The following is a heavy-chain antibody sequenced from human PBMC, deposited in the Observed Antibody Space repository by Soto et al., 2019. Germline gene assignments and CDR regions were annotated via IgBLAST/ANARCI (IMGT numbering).Heavy chain of an antibody. V-gene: IGHV4-31*03. CDR3: ARVAYGELRPPNYYFDY. J-gene: IGHJ4*02. D-gene: IGHD3-10*01. CDR1: GGSISSDGYY. Sequence: QVQLQESGPGLVKPSQTLSLTCTVSGGSISSDGYYWSWIRQHPGKGLEWFGYIYYSGSTYYNPSLKSRITISVDTSKNQFSLKLSSVTAADTAVYYCARVAYGELRPPNYYFDYWGQGTLVTVSS. CDR2: IYYSGST.